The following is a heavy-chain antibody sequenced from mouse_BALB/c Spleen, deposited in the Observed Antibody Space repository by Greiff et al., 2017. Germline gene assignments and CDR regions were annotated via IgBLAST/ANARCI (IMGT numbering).Heavy chain of an antibody. CDR1: GFNIKDTY. Sequence: VQLQQSGAELVKPGASVKLSCTASGFNIKDTYMHWVKQRPEQGLEWIGRIDPANGNTKYDPKFQGKATITADTSSNTAYLQLSSLTSEDTAVYYCALSTMITKEFAYWGQGTLVTVSA. CDR3: ALSTMITKEFAY. CDR2: IDPANGNT. V-gene: IGHV14-3*02. D-gene: IGHD2-4*01. J-gene: IGHJ3*01.